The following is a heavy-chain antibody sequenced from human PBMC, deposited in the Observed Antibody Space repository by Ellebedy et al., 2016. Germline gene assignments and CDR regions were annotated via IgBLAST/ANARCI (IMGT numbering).Heavy chain of an antibody. V-gene: IGHV3-23*01. CDR3: AKYHYYDSSGPFGY. CDR1: GFTFSNYA. J-gene: IGHJ4*02. D-gene: IGHD3-22*01. Sequence: GESLKISCAVSGFTFSNYAMSWVRQAPGKGLEWVSGISSSGGSTYYADSVKGRFSISRDNSENTLYLQMNSLRAEDTAVYYCAKYHYYDSSGPFGYWGQGTLVTVSS. CDR2: ISSSGGST.